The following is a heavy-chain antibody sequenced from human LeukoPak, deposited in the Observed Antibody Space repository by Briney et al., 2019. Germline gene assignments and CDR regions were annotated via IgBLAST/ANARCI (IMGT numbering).Heavy chain of an antibody. J-gene: IGHJ5*02. Sequence: SETLSLTCIVSGYSISSGYYWSWIRQPPGKGLEWIGYIHHSGSTHYNPSLKSRVTISVDRSKNQFSLKLSSVTAADTAVYYCARGWYYYDSSGYVNWFDPWGQGTLVTVSS. D-gene: IGHD3-22*01. CDR3: ARGWYYYDSSGYVNWFDP. CDR1: GYSISSGYY. V-gene: IGHV4-38-2*02. CDR2: IHHSGST.